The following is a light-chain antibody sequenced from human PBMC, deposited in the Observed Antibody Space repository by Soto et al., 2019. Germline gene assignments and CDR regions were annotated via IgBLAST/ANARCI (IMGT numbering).Light chain of an antibody. Sequence: EIVLTQSPGTLSLSPGERATLSCRASQNIIRSYLAWYQQKPGQAPRLLIYGASSRATGIPDRFSGSGSETDFTLTISRLEPEDFAVYHCQQYGSSLRTFGQGTKVEIK. J-gene: IGKJ1*01. CDR2: GAS. V-gene: IGKV3-20*01. CDR1: QNIIRSY. CDR3: QQYGSSLRT.